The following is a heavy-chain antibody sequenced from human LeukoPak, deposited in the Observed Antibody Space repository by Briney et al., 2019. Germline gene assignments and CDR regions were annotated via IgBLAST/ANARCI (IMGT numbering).Heavy chain of an antibody. Sequence: PGGSLRLSCAASGFTFSSYAMSWVRQAPGKGLEWVSAISGSGGSTYYADSVKGRFTISRDNSKNTLYLQMNSLRAEDTAVYSCARGYCTSTSCYIDYWGQGTLVTVSS. V-gene: IGHV3-23*01. CDR2: ISGSGGST. CDR1: GFTFSSYA. J-gene: IGHJ4*02. D-gene: IGHD2-2*02. CDR3: ARGYCTSTSCYIDY.